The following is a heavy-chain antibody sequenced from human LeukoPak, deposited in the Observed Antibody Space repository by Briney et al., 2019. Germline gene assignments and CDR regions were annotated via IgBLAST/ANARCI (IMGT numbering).Heavy chain of an antibody. CDR2: ISAYNGNT. CDR3: ARESEYSRSVVMEY. Sequence: ASVKVSCKASGYTFTTYGISWVRQAPGQGLEWMGWISAYNGNTNYAQKVQGRVTMTRDTSTSTAYMELRSLTSDDTAVYYCARESEYSRSVVMEYWGQGTLVTVPS. J-gene: IGHJ4*02. D-gene: IGHD6-6*01. V-gene: IGHV1-18*01. CDR1: GYTFTTYG.